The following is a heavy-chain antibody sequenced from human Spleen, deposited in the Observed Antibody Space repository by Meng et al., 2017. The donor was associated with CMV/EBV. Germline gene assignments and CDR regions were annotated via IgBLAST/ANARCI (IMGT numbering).Heavy chain of an antibody. CDR1: GNTFTNYY. D-gene: IGHD2-15*01. J-gene: IGHJ5*02. CDR3: ATKSFTTHWDWFDP. CDR2: FNPTGGST. Sequence: SGNTFTNYYVHWVRQAPGQGLEWMGIFNPTGGSTSYAQKFQGRVTMTRDTSTSTVYMELSSLRSEDTAVYYCATKSFTTHWDWFDPWGQGTLVTVSS. V-gene: IGHV1-46*01.